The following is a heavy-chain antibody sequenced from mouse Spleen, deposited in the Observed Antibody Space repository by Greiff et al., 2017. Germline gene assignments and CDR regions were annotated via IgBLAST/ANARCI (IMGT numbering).Heavy chain of an antibody. CDR3: ATRYYDGSWYVDV. CDR2: IDPSDSET. CDR1: GYTFTSYW. Sequence: QVQLQQPGAELVRPGSSVKLSCKASGYTFTSYWMHWVKQRPIQGLEWIGNIDPSDSETHYTQKFKDKATLTVDKSSSTAYMQLSSLTSEDSAVYYCATRYYDGSWYVDVWGAGTTGTVSS. V-gene: IGHV1-52*01. D-gene: IGHD1-1*01. J-gene: IGHJ1*01.